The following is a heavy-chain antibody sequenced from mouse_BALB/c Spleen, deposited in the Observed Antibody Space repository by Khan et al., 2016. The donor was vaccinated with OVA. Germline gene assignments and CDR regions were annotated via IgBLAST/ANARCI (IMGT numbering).Heavy chain of an antibody. D-gene: IGHD1-1*01. Sequence: VQLKQSGAELVKPGASVKLSCTASGFNIKDTYIHWVKQRPEQGLEWIGRIDPANGDTKCDPKFQGKATLKADTSSNTAYLQLSSLTSEDTAGYDCGRLFSHGDGSGGFAYWGQGTLVTVSA. CDR2: IDPANGDT. CDR3: GRLFSHGDGSGGFAY. V-gene: IGHV14-3*02. J-gene: IGHJ3*01. CDR1: GFNIKDTY.